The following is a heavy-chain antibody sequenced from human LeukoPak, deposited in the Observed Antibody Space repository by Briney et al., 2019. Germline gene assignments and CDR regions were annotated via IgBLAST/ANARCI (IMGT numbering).Heavy chain of an antibody. V-gene: IGHV3-20*01. CDR3: ARDPDQDAFDI. CDR1: GFTLDDYG. CDR2: LNWNGGST. D-gene: IGHD1-14*01. J-gene: IGHJ3*02. Sequence: GGSLRLSCAASGFTLDDYGMIWLRPAPGKALEGGSGLNWNGGSTGYADSVKGRFTISRDNAKNPLYLQMNSLRAEDTALYHCARDPDQDAFDIWGQGTMVTVSS.